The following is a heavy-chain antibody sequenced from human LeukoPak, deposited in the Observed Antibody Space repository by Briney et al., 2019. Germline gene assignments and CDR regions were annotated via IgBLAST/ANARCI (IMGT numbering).Heavy chain of an antibody. D-gene: IGHD5-24*01. CDR3: ARGDGFHYFDY. CDR1: GFTFSSYS. CDR2: ITSSSVNS. J-gene: IGHJ4*02. Sequence: GGSLRLSCVVSGFTFSSYSMNWVRQAPGKGLEWVSFITSSSVNSYYADSVEGQFTISRDNAQNSLYLNMRSLRDEDTAVYYCARGDGFHYFDYWGQGVLVTVSS. V-gene: IGHV3-48*02.